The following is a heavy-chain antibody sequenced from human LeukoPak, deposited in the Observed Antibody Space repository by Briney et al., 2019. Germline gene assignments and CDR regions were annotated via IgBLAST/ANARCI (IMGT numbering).Heavy chain of an antibody. D-gene: IGHD5-24*01. V-gene: IGHV4-39*01. CDR1: GGSITSSSYY. CDR3: ARGRRDGYALYYMDV. Sequence: SETLSLTCTVSGGSITSSSYYWGWIRQPPGKGLEWIGSIYYSGSTYYNPSVKSRVTISVDTSKNQFSLKLSSVTAADTAVYYCARGRRDGYALYYMDVWAKGTTVTISS. CDR2: IYYSGST. J-gene: IGHJ6*03.